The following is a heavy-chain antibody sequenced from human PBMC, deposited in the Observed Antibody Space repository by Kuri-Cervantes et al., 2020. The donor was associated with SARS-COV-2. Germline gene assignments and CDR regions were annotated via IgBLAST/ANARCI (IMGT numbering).Heavy chain of an antibody. D-gene: IGHD2-21*02. Sequence: ASVKVSCKASGYTFTSYGISWVRQAPGQGLEWMGWISAYNGNTNYAQKLQGRVIMTTDTSTSTAYMELRSLRSDDTAVYYCARSPGSIVVVTAPDYWGQGTLVTVSS. CDR3: ARSPGSIVVVTAPDY. CDR2: ISAYNGNT. V-gene: IGHV1-18*04. CDR1: GYTFTSYG. J-gene: IGHJ4*02.